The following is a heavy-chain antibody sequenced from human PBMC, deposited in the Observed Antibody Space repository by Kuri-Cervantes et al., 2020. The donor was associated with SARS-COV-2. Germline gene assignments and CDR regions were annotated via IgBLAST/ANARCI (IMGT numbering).Heavy chain of an antibody. Sequence: ASVKVSCKASGYTFTSYAMHWVRQAPGQRLEWMGWISAYNGNTNYAQKLQGRVTMTTDTSTSTAYMELRSLRSDDTAVYYCARDHLVRGAPPSYWGQGTLVTVSS. CDR3: ARDHLVRGAPPSY. CDR2: ISAYNGNT. CDR1: GYTFTSYA. V-gene: IGHV1-18*01. J-gene: IGHJ4*02. D-gene: IGHD3-10*01.